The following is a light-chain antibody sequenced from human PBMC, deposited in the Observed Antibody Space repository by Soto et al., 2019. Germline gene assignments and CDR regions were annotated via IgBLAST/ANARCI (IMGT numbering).Light chain of an antibody. CDR2: ANS. J-gene: IGLJ1*01. CDR3: QAYDNSLYV. V-gene: IGLV1-40*01. CDR1: SSNIGAGYD. Sequence: QSVLTQPPSASGAPGQSVTISCSGSSSNIGAGYDVHWYQQLPGTAPKLLIYANSDRPSGVPDRFSGSKSGTSASLAITGLQAEDEADYYCQAYDNSLYVFGTGTKVTVL.